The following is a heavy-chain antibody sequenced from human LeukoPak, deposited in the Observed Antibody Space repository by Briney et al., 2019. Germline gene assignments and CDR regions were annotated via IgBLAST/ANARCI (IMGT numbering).Heavy chain of an antibody. Sequence: GGSLRLSCAASGFTFSSCWMHWVRQDPGRGLVWVSRINTDGSATSYADSVKGRFTISRDNAKNTLYLQMNSLRAEDTAVYYCARGSRVPPYSSSSKWFDPWGQGTLVTVSS. V-gene: IGHV3-74*01. D-gene: IGHD6-6*01. CDR1: GFTFSSCW. J-gene: IGHJ5*02. CDR2: INTDGSAT. CDR3: ARGSRVPPYSSSSKWFDP.